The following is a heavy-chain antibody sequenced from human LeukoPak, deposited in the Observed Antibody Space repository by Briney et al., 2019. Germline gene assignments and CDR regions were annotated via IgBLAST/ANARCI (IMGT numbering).Heavy chain of an antibody. V-gene: IGHV4-34*01. CDR2: INHSGST. J-gene: IGHJ3*02. Sequence: SETLSLTCAVYGGSFSGYYWSWIRQPPGKGLEWIGEINHSGSTNYNPSLKSRVTISVDTSKNQFSLKLSSVTAADTAVCYCARMWNATRAFDIWGQGTMVTVSS. CDR3: ARMWNATRAFDI. D-gene: IGHD1-1*01. CDR1: GGSFSGYY.